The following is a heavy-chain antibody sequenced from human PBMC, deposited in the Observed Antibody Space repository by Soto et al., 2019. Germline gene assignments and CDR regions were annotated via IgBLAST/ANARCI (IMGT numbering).Heavy chain of an antibody. CDR2: IRGSGGST. CDR1: GFTFSSYA. J-gene: IGHJ4*02. Sequence: EVQLLESGGGWVQPGGSLRLSCAASGFTFSSYAMIWVRQALGKGLEWVSAIRGSGGSTDYADSVKGRFTISRDNSKNTMYLQMNSLRAEDTAVYYCAKGGIAAPWYFDYWGQGTLVTVSS. CDR3: AKGGIAAPWYFDY. V-gene: IGHV3-23*01. D-gene: IGHD6-6*01.